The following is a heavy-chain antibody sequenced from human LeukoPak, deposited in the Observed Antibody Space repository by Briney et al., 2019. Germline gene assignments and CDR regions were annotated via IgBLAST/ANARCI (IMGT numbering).Heavy chain of an antibody. D-gene: IGHD6-19*01. V-gene: IGHV3-11*01. J-gene: IGHJ4*02. CDR1: GFTFSDYY. CDR2: ISSSGSTI. CDR3: ARVQAVAGTLGIDH. Sequence: GGSLRLSCAASGFTFSDYYMSWIRQAPGKGLEWVSYISSSGSTIYYADSVKGRFTISRDNAKNSLYLQMNSLRAEDTAVYYRARVQAVAGTLGIDHWGQGTLVTVSS.